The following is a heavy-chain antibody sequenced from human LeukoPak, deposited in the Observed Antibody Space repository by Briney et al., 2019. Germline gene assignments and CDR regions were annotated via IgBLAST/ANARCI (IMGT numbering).Heavy chain of an antibody. CDR3: ARHRRGDSTAFDI. D-gene: IGHD2-21*01. Sequence: GESLQISCKGSGYSFTDYWIVWVRQLPGKGLEWMGIIYPGDSDTRYSPSFQGQVTISADKSISTAYLQWSSLKASDTAMYYCARHRRGDSTAFDIWGQGTMVTVSS. J-gene: IGHJ3*02. CDR1: GYSFTDYW. CDR2: IYPGDSDT. V-gene: IGHV5-51*01.